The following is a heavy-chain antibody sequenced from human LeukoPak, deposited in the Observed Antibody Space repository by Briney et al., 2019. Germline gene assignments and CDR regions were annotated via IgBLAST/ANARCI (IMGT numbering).Heavy chain of an antibody. J-gene: IGHJ4*02. CDR2: IIPIFDTA. Sequence: SVKVSCKASGGTFSSYAISWVRQAPGQGLEWMGGIIPIFDTANYAQKFQGRVTITADESTSTAYMELSSLRSEDTAVYYCARGYRGGQWLVKTPYYFDYWGQGTLVTVSS. V-gene: IGHV1-69*01. CDR1: GGTFSSYA. CDR3: ARGYRGGQWLVKTPYYFDY. D-gene: IGHD6-19*01.